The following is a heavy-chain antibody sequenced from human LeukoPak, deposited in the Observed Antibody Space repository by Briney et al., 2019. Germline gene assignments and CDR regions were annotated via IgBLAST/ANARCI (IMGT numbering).Heavy chain of an antibody. CDR3: ARQEYCGGDCYSQYFDY. CDR1: GGSISSSSSY. Sequence: PSETLSLTCTVSGGSISSSSSYWGWIRQPPGKGLEWIGSIYYSGSTYYNPSLKSRVTISVDTSKNQFSLKLSSVTAADTAVYYCARQEYCGGDCYSQYFDYWGQGTLVTVSS. D-gene: IGHD2-21*02. J-gene: IGHJ4*02. CDR2: IYYSGST. V-gene: IGHV4-39*01.